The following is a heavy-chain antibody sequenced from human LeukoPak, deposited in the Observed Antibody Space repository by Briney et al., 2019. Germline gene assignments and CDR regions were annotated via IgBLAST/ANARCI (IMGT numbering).Heavy chain of an antibody. Sequence: GGSLRLSCAASGFTFSSYWMNWVRQAPGKGLEWVANIKQDGSEKYYVDSVKGRFTISRDNAKNSLYLQMNSLRVDDTAVYYCARALQWLATAAFDIWGQGTMVTVSS. CDR1: GFTFSSYW. CDR2: IKQDGSEK. V-gene: IGHV3-7*01. D-gene: IGHD6-19*01. J-gene: IGHJ3*02. CDR3: ARALQWLATAAFDI.